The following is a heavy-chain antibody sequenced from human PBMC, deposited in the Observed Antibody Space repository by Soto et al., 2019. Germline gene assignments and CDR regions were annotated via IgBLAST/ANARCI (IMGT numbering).Heavy chain of an antibody. Sequence: EVQLVESGGGLVKPGGSLRLSCAASGFTFSNAWMNWVRQAPGKGLEWVGRIKSKTAGGTTAYAAPVKGRFTISRDDSKNTLYLQMNSLKTEDTAVYYCTTDSIPSRAARPSYYYYYGMDVWGQGTTVTVSS. CDR1: GFTFSNAW. D-gene: IGHD6-6*01. J-gene: IGHJ6*02. CDR3: TTDSIPSRAARPSYYYYYGMDV. V-gene: IGHV3-15*07. CDR2: IKSKTAGGTT.